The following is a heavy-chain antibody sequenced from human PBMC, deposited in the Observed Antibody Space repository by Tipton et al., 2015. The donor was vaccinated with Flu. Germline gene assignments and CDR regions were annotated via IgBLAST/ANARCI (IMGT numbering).Heavy chain of an antibody. CDR1: GVPISSYY. J-gene: IGHJ4*02. CDR3: ARVRSSSWAGAFGD. CDR2: IYYSGNT. V-gene: IGHV4-59*01. D-gene: IGHD6-13*01. Sequence: TLSLTCTVSGVPISSYYWSWLRQPPGKGLEWIGYIYYSGNTNQNPSLKSRVTISVDTSKNQFALKLSSATAADTAVYYCARVRSSSWAGAFGDWGQGTLVTVSS.